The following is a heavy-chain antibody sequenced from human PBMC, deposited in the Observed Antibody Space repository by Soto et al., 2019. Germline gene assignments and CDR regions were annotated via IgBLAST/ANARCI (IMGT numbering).Heavy chain of an antibody. CDR2: IYYSGST. CDR3: ARYRREAVAGYTLDN. Sequence: SETLSLTCTDSGGSISSSSYSWGWISQPPGKGLEWIGSIYYSGSTYYHPSLKSRVTISEDTSKSQFSLKVNSMTAADTAAYYCARYRREAVAGYTLDNWGQGIVVTVSS. D-gene: IGHD6-13*01. V-gene: IGHV4-39*07. CDR1: GGSISSSSYS. J-gene: IGHJ4*02.